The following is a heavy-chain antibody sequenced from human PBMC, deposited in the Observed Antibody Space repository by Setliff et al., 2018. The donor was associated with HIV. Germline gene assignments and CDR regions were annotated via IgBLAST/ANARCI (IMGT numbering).Heavy chain of an antibody. CDR2: IYYSGST. D-gene: IGHD4-17*01. V-gene: IGHV4-39*01. CDR3: ARTTESHRAFDI. J-gene: IGHJ3*02. CDR1: GGSISSSSYY. Sequence: PSETLSLTCTVSGGSISSSSYYWGWIRQPPGKGLEWIGSIYYSGSTYYNPSLKSRVTISVDTSKNQFSLKLSSVTAADTAVYYCARTTESHRAFDIWGQGTMVTVSS.